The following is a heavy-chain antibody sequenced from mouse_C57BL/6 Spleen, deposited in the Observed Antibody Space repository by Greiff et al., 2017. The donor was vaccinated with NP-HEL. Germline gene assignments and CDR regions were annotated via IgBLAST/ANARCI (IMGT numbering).Heavy chain of an antibody. J-gene: IGHJ1*03. CDR3: ARDPYYYGSSSDV. D-gene: IGHD1-1*01. CDR1: GFNIKNTY. CDR2: IDPANGNT. V-gene: IGHV14-3*01. Sequence: EVKLVESVAELVRPGASVKLSCTASGFNIKNTYMHWVKQRPEQGLEWIGRIDPANGNTKYAPKFQGKATITADTSSNTAYLQLSSLTSEDTAIYYCARDPYYYGSSSDVWGTGTTVTVSS.